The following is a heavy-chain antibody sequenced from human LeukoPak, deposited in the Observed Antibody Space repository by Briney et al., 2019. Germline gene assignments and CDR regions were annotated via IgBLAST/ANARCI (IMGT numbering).Heavy chain of an antibody. V-gene: IGHV1-18*01. D-gene: IGHD2-15*01. CDR2: ISAYNGNT. J-gene: IGHJ6*02. Sequence: GASVKVSCKASGYTFTSYGISWVRQAPGQGLEWMGWISAYNGNTNYAQKLQGRVTMTTDTSTSTAYMELRSLRSDDTAVYYCARDAVDCSGGSCYYYGMDVWGQGTTVTVSS. CDR1: GYTFTSYG. CDR3: ARDAVDCSGGSCYYYGMDV.